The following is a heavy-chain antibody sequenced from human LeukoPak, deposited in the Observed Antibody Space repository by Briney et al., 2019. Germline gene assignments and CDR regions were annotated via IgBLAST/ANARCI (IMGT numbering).Heavy chain of an antibody. CDR1: GFTFSSYE. D-gene: IGHD3/OR15-3a*01. Sequence: GGSLRLSCAASGFTFSSYELNWVRQAPGKGLEWVSYISSSGSYIYYADSVKGRFTISRDNAKNSLYLQMNSLRAEDTAVYYCARGLDSTDYWGQGTLVTVSS. V-gene: IGHV3-21*05. J-gene: IGHJ4*02. CDR2: ISSSGSYI. CDR3: ARGLDSTDY.